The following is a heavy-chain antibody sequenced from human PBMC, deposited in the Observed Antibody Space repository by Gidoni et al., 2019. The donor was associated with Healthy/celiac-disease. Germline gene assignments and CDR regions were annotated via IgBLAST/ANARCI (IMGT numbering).Heavy chain of an antibody. CDR1: VGSISSYY. J-gene: IGHJ5*02. V-gene: IGHV4-59*01. D-gene: IGHD2-2*01. CDR2: IYYSGST. Sequence: QVQLHESGPGLVKPSETLSLTCTVSVGSISSYYWSWIRQPPGKGLEWIGYIYYSGSTNYNPSLKSRVTISVDTSKNQFSLKLSSVTAADTAVYYCARDLVSYCSSTSCYGNWFDPWGQGTLVTVSS. CDR3: ARDLVSYCSSTSCYGNWFDP.